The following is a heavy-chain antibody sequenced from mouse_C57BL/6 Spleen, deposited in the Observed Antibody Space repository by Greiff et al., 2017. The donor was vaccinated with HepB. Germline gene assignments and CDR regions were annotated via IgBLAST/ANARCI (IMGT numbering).Heavy chain of an antibody. V-gene: IGHV1-18*01. Sequence: EVKLVESGPELVKPGASVKIPCKASGYTFTDYNMDWVKQSHGKSLEWIGDINPNNGGTIYNQKFKGKATLTVDKSSSTAYMELRSLTSEDTAVYYGAREMGYYGSSPFAYWGQGTLVTVSA. CDR3: AREMGYYGSSPFAY. D-gene: IGHD1-1*01. CDR1: GYTFTDYN. J-gene: IGHJ3*01. CDR2: INPNNGGT.